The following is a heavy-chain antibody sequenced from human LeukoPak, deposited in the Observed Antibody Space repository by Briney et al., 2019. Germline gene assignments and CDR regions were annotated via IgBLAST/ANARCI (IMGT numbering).Heavy chain of an antibody. CDR2: ISGSGGST. Sequence: GGSLRLSCAASGFAFSSYAMSWVRQAPGKGLQWVSAISGSGGSTYYADSVKGRFTISRDNSKNTLYLQMNSLRAEGTAVYYCAKDPTVAGTGNYWGQGTLVTVSS. CDR1: GFAFSSYA. D-gene: IGHD6-19*01. J-gene: IGHJ4*02. V-gene: IGHV3-23*01. CDR3: AKDPTVAGTGNY.